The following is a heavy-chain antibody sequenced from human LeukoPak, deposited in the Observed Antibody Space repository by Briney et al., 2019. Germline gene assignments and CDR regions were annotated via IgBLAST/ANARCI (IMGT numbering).Heavy chain of an antibody. CDR1: GGTFSSYA. CDR3: ARQSLWSGYRSNWFDP. D-gene: IGHD3-3*01. V-gene: IGHV1-69*05. CDR2: IIPIFGTA. J-gene: IGHJ5*02. Sequence: SVKVSCKASGGTFSSYAISWVRQAPGQGLEWMGRIIPIFGTANYAQKFQGRVTITTDESTSTAYMELGSLRSEDTAVYYCARQSLWSGYRSNWFDPWGQGTLVTVSS.